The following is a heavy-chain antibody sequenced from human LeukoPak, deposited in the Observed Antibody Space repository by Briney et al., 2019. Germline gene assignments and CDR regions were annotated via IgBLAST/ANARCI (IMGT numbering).Heavy chain of an antibody. Sequence: ASETLSLTCSVSGGSVSSSSYYWGWIRQPPGKGLEWIGSIYYSGSTNYNPSLKSRVTISVDTSKNQFSLKLSSVTAADTAVYYCARVPLTQWLDPSPYGMDVWGQGTTVTVSS. V-gene: IGHV4-39*07. CDR3: ARVPLTQWLDPSPYGMDV. J-gene: IGHJ6*02. CDR2: IYYSGST. CDR1: GGSVSSSSYY. D-gene: IGHD5-12*01.